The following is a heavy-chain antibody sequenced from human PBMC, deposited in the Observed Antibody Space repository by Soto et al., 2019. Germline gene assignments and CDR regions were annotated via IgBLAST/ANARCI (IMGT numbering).Heavy chain of an antibody. J-gene: IGHJ6*02. V-gene: IGHV3-15*01. CDR3: TTGALVVPADYYGMDV. Sequence: PGGSLRLSCAASGFTFSNAWMSWVRQASGKGLEWVGRIKSKTDGGTTDYAAPVKGRFTISRDDSKNTLYLQMNSLKTEDTAVYYCTTGALVVPADYYGMDVWGQGTTVTVS. D-gene: IGHD2-2*01. CDR2: IKSKTDGGTT. CDR1: GFTFSNAW.